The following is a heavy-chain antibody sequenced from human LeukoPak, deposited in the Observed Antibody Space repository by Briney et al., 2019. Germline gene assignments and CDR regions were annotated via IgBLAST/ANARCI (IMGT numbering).Heavy chain of an antibody. CDR2: IWYDGSGK. J-gene: IGHJ4*02. D-gene: IGHD3-22*01. CDR1: RFTFTDYG. Sequence: GRSLRLSCAASRFTFTDYGMHWVRQPPGKGLEWVALIWYDGSGKYYADSVKGRFTISRDNSKNTLYLQMNSLRAEDTAVYYCAKPGGYYYDSSGYYPYWGQGTLVTVSS. V-gene: IGHV3-33*03. CDR3: AKPGGYYYDSSGYYPY.